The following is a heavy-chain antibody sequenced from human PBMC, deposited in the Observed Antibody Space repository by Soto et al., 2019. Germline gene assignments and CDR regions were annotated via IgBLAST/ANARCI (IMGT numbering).Heavy chain of an antibody. CDR3: ARESHDILTGPPWVWYFDL. V-gene: IGHV4-34*01. CDR1: GGSFSGYY. Sequence: QVQLQQWGAGPLRPLETLSLTCGVSGGSFSGYYWAWIRQPPGKGLEWIGEINDRGSINYNPSLKSRVSMSVDPSKNHYSLNLRSVTAADTAVYYCARESHDILTGPPWVWYFDLWGRGTLVTVSS. J-gene: IGHJ2*01. CDR2: INDRGSI. D-gene: IGHD3-9*01.